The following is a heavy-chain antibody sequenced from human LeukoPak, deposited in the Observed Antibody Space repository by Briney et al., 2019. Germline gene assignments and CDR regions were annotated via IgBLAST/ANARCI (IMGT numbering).Heavy chain of an antibody. D-gene: IGHD3-22*01. CDR3: ALEGVVVTPSAGRPRENYFDY. Sequence: GASVKVSCKASGYTFTSYDINWVRQAPGQGLEWMGGIIPIFGTANYAQKFQGRVTITADESTSTAYMELSSLRSEDTAVYYCALEGVVVTPSAGRPRENYFDYWGQGTLVTVSS. J-gene: IGHJ4*02. V-gene: IGHV1-69*13. CDR2: IIPIFGTA. CDR1: GYTFTSYD.